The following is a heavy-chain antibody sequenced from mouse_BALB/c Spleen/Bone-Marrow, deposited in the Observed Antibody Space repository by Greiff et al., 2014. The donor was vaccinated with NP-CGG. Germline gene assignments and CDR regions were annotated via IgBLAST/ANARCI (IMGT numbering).Heavy chain of an antibody. D-gene: IGHD2-1*01. CDR3: VKGVYGNPFAY. Sequence: LVKTGASVKISCKASGYSFTGYYMHWVKQSHGKILEWIGYISCYNGATSYNQKFKGKATFTVDTSSSTAYMQFNSLTSEDSAVYYCVKGVYGNPFAYWGQGTLVTVSA. J-gene: IGHJ3*01. CDR2: ISCYNGAT. V-gene: IGHV1S34*01. CDR1: GYSFTGYY.